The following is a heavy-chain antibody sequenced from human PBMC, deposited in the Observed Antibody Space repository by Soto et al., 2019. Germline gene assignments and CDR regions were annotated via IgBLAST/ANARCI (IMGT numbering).Heavy chain of an antibody. D-gene: IGHD5-18*01. Sequence: QVQLQESGPGLVKPSETLSLACTVSRGSISSYYWSWFRQTPGKGLEWIGYITHSGSTKYNPSLERPVMVSIATSRQQFSLRFISVTAADTAVDSCANITRGPSFGGFDHWGQGSLVIVSS. CDR2: ITHSGST. CDR3: ANITRGPSFGGFDH. V-gene: IGHV4-59*01. J-gene: IGHJ4*02. CDR1: RGSISSYY.